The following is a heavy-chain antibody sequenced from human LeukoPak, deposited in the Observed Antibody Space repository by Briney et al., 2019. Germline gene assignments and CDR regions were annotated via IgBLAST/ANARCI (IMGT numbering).Heavy chain of an antibody. D-gene: IGHD6-13*01. J-gene: IGHJ5*02. CDR1: GDSVSSNSAA. Sequence: SQTLSLTCAISGDSVSSNSAAWNWIRQSPSRGLEWLGRTYYRSKWYNDYAVSVKSRITINPDTSKNQFSLQLNSVTPEDTAVYYCARDEAGYSSSWYWNWFDPWGQGTLVTVSS. CDR3: ARDEAGYSSSWYWNWFDP. CDR2: TYYRSKWYN. V-gene: IGHV6-1*01.